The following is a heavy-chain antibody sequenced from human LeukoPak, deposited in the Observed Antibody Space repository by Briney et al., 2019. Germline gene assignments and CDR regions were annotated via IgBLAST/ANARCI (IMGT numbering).Heavy chain of an antibody. J-gene: IGHJ4*02. CDR3: ARDQAGDPVDY. CDR2: INPSGGST. Sequence: ASVKVSCKASGYTFTGYYMHWVRQAPGQGLEWMGIINPSGGSTSYAQKSQGRVTMTRDTSTSTVYMGLSSLRSEDTAVYYCARDQAGDPVDYWGQGTLVTVSS. D-gene: IGHD3-10*01. CDR1: GYTFTGYY. V-gene: IGHV1-46*01.